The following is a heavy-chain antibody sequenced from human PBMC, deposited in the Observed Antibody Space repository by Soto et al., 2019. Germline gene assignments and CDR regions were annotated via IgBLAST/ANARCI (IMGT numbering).Heavy chain of an antibody. Sequence: EVQLVESGGGLVKPGGSLRLSCAASGFTFSSYSMNWVRQAPGKGLEWVSSISSSSSYIYYADSVKGRFTISRDNAKNSLYLQMNSLTPKVTAVYYCAIPYCSSTSCHWFDPWCQGTLVTVSS. J-gene: IGHJ5*02. CDR1: GFTFSSYS. D-gene: IGHD2-2*01. CDR2: ISSSSSYI. V-gene: IGHV3-21*01. CDR3: AIPYCSSTSCHWFDP.